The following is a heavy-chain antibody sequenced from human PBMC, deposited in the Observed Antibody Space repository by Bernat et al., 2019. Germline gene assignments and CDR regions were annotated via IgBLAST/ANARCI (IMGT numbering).Heavy chain of an antibody. J-gene: IGHJ6*02. V-gene: IGHV1-3*01. CDR1: GYTFTSYA. D-gene: IGHD3-16*01. Sequence: QVQLVQSGAEVKKPGASVKVSCKASGYTFTSYAMHWVRQAPGQRFEWMGWINAGNGNTKYSQKFQGRVTITRDTSARTAYMERSSLRSEDTAVYYCARDLGKGGAKGYYYYGMDVLGQETTVTVSS. CDR2: INAGNGNT. CDR3: ARDLGKGGAKGYYYYGMDV.